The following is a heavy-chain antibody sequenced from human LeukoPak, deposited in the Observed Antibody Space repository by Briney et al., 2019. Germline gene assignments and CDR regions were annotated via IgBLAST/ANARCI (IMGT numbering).Heavy chain of an antibody. Sequence: GGSLRLSCAASGFTFSSYEMNWVRQAPGKGLEWVSYISSSGGTIYYADSVKGRFTISRDNAKNSLYLQMNSLRAEDTAVYYCASHSSGWYSDFDYWGQGTLVTVSS. V-gene: IGHV3-48*03. CDR1: GFTFSSYE. CDR3: ASHSSGWYSDFDY. J-gene: IGHJ4*02. CDR2: ISSSGGTI. D-gene: IGHD6-19*01.